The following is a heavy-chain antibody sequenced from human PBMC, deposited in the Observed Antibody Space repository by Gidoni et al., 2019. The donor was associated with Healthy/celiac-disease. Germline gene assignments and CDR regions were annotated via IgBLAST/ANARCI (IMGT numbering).Heavy chain of an antibody. Sequence: EVQLVVSGGGLVQPGRSLRLSCAASGFPFDDYAMHWVRQAPGKGLEWVSGISWNSGSIGYADSVKGRFTISRDNAKNSLYLQMNSLRAEDTALYYCAKDISDYYDSGGYYYGAFDIWGQGTMVTVSS. V-gene: IGHV3-9*01. CDR3: AKDISDYYDSGGYYYGAFDI. CDR2: ISWNSGSI. D-gene: IGHD3-22*01. J-gene: IGHJ3*02. CDR1: GFPFDDYA.